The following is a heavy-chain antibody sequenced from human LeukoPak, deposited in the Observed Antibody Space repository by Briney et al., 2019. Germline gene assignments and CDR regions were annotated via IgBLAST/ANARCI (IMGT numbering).Heavy chain of an antibody. V-gene: IGHV3-7*01. CDR3: ATEYSSGWYFYFQH. J-gene: IGHJ1*01. CDR1: GFTFGDYA. CDR2: IKQDGSEK. D-gene: IGHD6-19*01. Sequence: GGSLRLSCTASGFTFGDYAMSWFRQAPGKGLEWVANIKQDGSEKNYVDSVKGRFTISRDNAKNSLSLRMNSLSAEDTAVYYCATEYSSGWYFYFQHWGQGSLVSVSS.